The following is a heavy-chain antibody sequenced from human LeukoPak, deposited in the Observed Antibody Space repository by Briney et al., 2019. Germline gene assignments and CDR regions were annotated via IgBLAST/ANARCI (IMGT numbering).Heavy chain of an antibody. CDR2: ISYDGSNK. Sequence: PGGSLRLSCAASEFTFSSYAMHWVRQAPGKGLEWVAVISYDGSNKYYADSVKGRFTISRDNSKNTLYLQMNSLRPEDSAVYYCAREGGRDYGDYLSYWXQGTLVTVSS. CDR1: EFTFSSYA. CDR3: AREGGRDYGDYLSY. D-gene: IGHD4-17*01. J-gene: IGHJ4*02. V-gene: IGHV3-30-3*01.